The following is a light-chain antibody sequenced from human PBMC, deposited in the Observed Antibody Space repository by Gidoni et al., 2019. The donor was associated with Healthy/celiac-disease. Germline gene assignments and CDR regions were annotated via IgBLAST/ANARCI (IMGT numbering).Light chain of an antibody. V-gene: IGKV3-20*01. Sequence: LLTQSPGTLSLSPGERATLSCRASQSVSSSYLAWYQQKPGQAPRLIIYGASSRATGIPDRFSGSGSGTDFTLTISRLEPEDFAVYYCQKYGSSPTWTFGQGTKVEIK. CDR3: QKYGSSPTWT. CDR1: QSVSSSY. CDR2: GAS. J-gene: IGKJ1*01.